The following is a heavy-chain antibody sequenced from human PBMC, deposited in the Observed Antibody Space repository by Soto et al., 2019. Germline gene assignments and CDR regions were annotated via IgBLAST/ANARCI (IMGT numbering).Heavy chain of an antibody. V-gene: IGHV2-5*02. D-gene: IGHD2-8*01. CDR2: IYWDEDK. CDR3: AHMGYTNGYVNY. CDR1: GFSLSTIGVG. J-gene: IGHJ4*02. Sequence: QISLRESGPTLVKPTQTLTLTCSFSGFSLSTIGVGVGWIRQPPGKALEWLAVIYWDEDKSYSPSLKSRLTSTKGTSKNQVVLTVTNMDPVDTATYYCAHMGYTNGYVNYWGQGTLVTVSS.